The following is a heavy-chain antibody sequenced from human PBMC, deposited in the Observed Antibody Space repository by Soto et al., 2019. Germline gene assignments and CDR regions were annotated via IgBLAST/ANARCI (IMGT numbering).Heavy chain of an antibody. J-gene: IGHJ3*02. CDR1: GGTFSSYT. V-gene: IGHV1-69*02. Sequence: ASVKVSCKASGGTFSSYTISWVRQAPGQGLEWMGRIIPILGIANYAQKFQGRVTITADKSTSTAYMELSSLRSEDTAVYYCAGYCSGGSCQNDAFDIWGQGTMVTVSS. CDR2: IIPILGIA. CDR3: AGYCSGGSCQNDAFDI. D-gene: IGHD2-15*01.